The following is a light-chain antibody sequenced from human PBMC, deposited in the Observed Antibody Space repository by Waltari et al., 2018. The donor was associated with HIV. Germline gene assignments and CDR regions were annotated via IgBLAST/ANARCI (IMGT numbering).Light chain of an antibody. CDR2: GAS. Sequence: EIVLTQSPGTLSLSPGERATLSCRASQIVSTTYLAWYQQKPGQAPRLLIYGASSRATGIPDRFSGRGSGTDFTLTISRLEPEDFAVYYCQQYGSSPRTFGQGTKVEIK. CDR1: QIVSTTY. CDR3: QQYGSSPRT. V-gene: IGKV3-20*01. J-gene: IGKJ1*01.